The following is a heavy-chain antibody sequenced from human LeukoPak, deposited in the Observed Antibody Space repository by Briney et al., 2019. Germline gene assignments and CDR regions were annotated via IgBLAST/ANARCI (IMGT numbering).Heavy chain of an antibody. CDR1: GGSICSSSYD. D-gene: IGHD3-10*01. J-gene: IGHJ4*02. CDR3: AGGVTIVRGTSKHFDY. V-gene: IGHV4-61*02. CDR2: VYTSGST. Sequence: SETLSLTCSVSGGSICSSSYDWSWIRQPAGKGLEWIGRVYTSGSTNYNPSLKSRVTISVDTSKNQFSLKLSSVTAADTAVYYCAGGVTIVRGTSKHFDYWGQGTLVTVSS.